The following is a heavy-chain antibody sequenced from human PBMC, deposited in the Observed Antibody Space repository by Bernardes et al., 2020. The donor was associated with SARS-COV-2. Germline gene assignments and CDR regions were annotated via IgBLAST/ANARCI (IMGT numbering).Heavy chain of an antibody. J-gene: IGHJ4*02. CDR3: ARGVGPVTPLYYFDY. D-gene: IGHD4-4*01. CDR2: IYYSGST. Sequence: SETLSLTCTVSGGSISSSSYYWGWLRQPPGKGLEWIGSIYYSGSTYYNPSLKSRVTISVDTSKNQFSLKLSSVTAADTAVYYCARGVGPVTPLYYFDYWGQGTLVTVSS. V-gene: IGHV4-39*01. CDR1: GGSISSSSYY.